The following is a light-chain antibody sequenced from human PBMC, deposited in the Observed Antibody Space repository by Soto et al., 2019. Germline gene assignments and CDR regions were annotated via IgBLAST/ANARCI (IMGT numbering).Light chain of an antibody. Sequence: IVLTQSPGTLSLSPGERATLSCRASQSFSSTYLAWYQQKPGQAPRLLIYGASTRATGIPARFSGSGSGTEFTLTISDVQPEDFAVYYCHQRQSWPRTFGQGTKVDIK. V-gene: IGKV3-15*01. J-gene: IGKJ1*01. CDR2: GAS. CDR3: HQRQSWPRT. CDR1: QSFSSTY.